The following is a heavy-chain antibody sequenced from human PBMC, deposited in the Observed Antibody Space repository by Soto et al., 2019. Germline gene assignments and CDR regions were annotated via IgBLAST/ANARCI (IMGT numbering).Heavy chain of an antibody. CDR2: IYYSGST. CDR1: GGSISSGGYY. Sequence: SETLSLTCTVSGGSISSGGYYWSWIRQHPGKGLEWIGYIYYSGSTYYNPSLKSRVTISVDTSKNQFSLKLSSVTAADTAVYYCARHTAGTRYFDWSSPRNWFDPWGQGTLVTVST. D-gene: IGHD3-9*01. J-gene: IGHJ5*02. V-gene: IGHV4-31*03. CDR3: ARHTAGTRYFDWSSPRNWFDP.